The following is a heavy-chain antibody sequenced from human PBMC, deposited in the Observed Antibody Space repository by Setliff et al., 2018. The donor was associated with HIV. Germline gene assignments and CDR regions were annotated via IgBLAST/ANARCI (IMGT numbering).Heavy chain of an antibody. D-gene: IGHD1-1*01. CDR3: ARKQQVRWAWMPSHYNYGLDV. CDR2: IDHGGST. V-gene: IGHV4-34*01. CDR1: GEPFSNYY. J-gene: IGHJ6*02. Sequence: LSLTCTVYGEPFSNYYWSWIRQPPGKGPEWIGEIDHGGSTRYNPSLKSRITMSVDTSKNQFSLRLSSVTAADTAVCYCARKQQVRWAWMPSHYNYGLDVWGPGTTVTVS.